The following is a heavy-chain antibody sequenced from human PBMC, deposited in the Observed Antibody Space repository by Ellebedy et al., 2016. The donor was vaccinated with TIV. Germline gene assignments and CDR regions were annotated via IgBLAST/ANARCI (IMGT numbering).Heavy chain of an antibody. CDR1: GFTFSSYW. CDR3: ARALWGPQYFDYSGFLDY. V-gene: IGHV3-74*01. D-gene: IGHD3-16*01. CDR2: MKGDGSSV. Sequence: GGSLRLSCAASGFTFSSYWMYWVRQAPGKGLEWVSRMKGDGSSVTYADSVKGRFTISSDNAKNTLYLQMNSLRAEDTAVYYCARALWGPQYFDYSGFLDYWGQGVLVTVSS. J-gene: IGHJ4*02.